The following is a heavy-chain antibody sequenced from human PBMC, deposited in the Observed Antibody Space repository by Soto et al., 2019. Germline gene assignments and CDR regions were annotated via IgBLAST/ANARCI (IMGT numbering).Heavy chain of an antibody. J-gene: IGHJ3*02. CDR1: GYTFTNYW. Sequence: EVQLVPSGAEVKKPGESLNISCKGSGYTFTNYWIGWVRQMPGKGLEWMGIIYPDDSDTRYSPSFEGQVTISADESINTAYLHWSSLTASDTAMYYCARRRRGNFGPETFDIWGQGTMVSVSS. CDR3: ARRRRGNFGPETFDI. V-gene: IGHV5-51*01. CDR2: IYPDDSDT. D-gene: IGHD1-26*01.